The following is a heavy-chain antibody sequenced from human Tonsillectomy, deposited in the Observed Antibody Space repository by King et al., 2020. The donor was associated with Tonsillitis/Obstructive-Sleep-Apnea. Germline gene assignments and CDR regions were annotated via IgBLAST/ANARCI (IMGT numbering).Heavy chain of an antibody. J-gene: IGHJ4*02. CDR2: ISSNGGST. V-gene: IGHV3-64*01. Sequence: VQLVESGGGLVQPGGSLRLSCAASGFTFSGYGFHWVRQAPGKGLEYVSAISSNGGSTYYAKSVKGRFTISRDNSKNTLYLQMGSLRAEDMAVYYCAREWGGSYCLDYWGQGTLVTVSS. CDR3: AREWGGSYCLDY. D-gene: IGHD1-26*01. CDR1: GFTFSGYG.